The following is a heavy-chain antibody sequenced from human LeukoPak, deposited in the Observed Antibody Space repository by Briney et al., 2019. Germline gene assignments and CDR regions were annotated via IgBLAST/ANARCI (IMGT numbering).Heavy chain of an antibody. Sequence: ASVKVSCKASGGTFSSYAISWVRQAPGQRLEWMGRIIPILGIANYAQKFQGRVTITADKSTSTAYMELSSLRSEDTAVYYCARGWVVDTAMVVAFDIWGQGTMVTVSS. CDR1: GGTFSSYA. J-gene: IGHJ3*02. CDR3: ARGWVVDTAMVVAFDI. CDR2: IIPILGIA. D-gene: IGHD5-18*01. V-gene: IGHV1-69*04.